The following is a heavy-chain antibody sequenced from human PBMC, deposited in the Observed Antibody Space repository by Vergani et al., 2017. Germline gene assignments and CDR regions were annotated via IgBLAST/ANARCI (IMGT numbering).Heavy chain of an antibody. D-gene: IGHD2-15*01. V-gene: IGHV4-39*07. CDR2: IFYTGTS. CDR3: ARGRGYCSGGSCYGDY. Sequence: QLQLQESGPGLLKPSETLSLTCSVSGTSISGSSDYWGWIRQPPGKGLEWIGSIFYTGTSYYNPSLKSRVTISVDTSKNQFSLKLSSVTAADTAVYYCARGRGYCSGGSCYGDYWGQGTLVTVSS. CDR1: GTSISGSSDY. J-gene: IGHJ4*02.